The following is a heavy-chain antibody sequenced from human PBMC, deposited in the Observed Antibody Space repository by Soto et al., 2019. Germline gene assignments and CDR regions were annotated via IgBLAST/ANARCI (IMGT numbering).Heavy chain of an antibody. V-gene: IGHV4-39*01. Sequence: PSETLSLTCTVSGGSISSSSYYWGWIRQPPGKGLEWIGSIYYSGSTYYNPSLKSRVTISVDTSKNQFSLKLSSVTAADTAVYYCARQFGPYYFDYWGQGTLVTVSS. D-gene: IGHD3-10*01. CDR3: ARQFGPYYFDY. J-gene: IGHJ4*02. CDR1: GGSISSSSYY. CDR2: IYYSGST.